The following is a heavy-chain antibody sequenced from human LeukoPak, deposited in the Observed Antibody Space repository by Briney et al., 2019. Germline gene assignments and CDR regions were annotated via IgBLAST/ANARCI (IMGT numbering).Heavy chain of an antibody. J-gene: IGHJ3*01. CDR3: ARERGIRDAFDF. Sequence: ASVKVSCKASGYTFTSYTIHWVRQAPGQSLEWMGWISVGRGDSKCSQEFQGRVTLTRDTSATTAYLEVSSLRPEDMAVCYCARERGIRDAFDFWGQGTMVTVSS. CDR1: GYTFTSYT. CDR2: ISVGRGDS. D-gene: IGHD1-14*01. V-gene: IGHV1-3*03.